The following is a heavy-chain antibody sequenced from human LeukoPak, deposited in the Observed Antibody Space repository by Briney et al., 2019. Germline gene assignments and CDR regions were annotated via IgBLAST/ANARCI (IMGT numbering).Heavy chain of an antibody. CDR2: IKEDGSSQ. CDR1: GFTFSHSW. V-gene: IGHV3-7*03. CDR3: AKDLSYGMDV. Sequence: GGSLRLSCVASGFTFSHSWMTWVRQAPGKGLEWVGHIKEDGSSQNYADSVKGRFTISRDNSKNTVYLQMNSLRAEDTAVYYCAKDLSYGMDVWGQGTTVTVSS. J-gene: IGHJ6*02.